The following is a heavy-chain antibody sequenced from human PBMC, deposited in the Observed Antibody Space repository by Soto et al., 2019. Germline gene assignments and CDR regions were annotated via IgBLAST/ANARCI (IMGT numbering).Heavy chain of an antibody. V-gene: IGHV1-18*01. Sequence: GSVKVSCKASGYTFTSYGISWVRQAPGQGLEWMGWISAYNGNTNYAQKLQGRVTMTTDTSTSTAYMELRSLRSDDTAVYYCARDRRITIFGVVPDLYYYYGMDVWGQGTTVTVSS. CDR3: ARDRRITIFGVVPDLYYYYGMDV. D-gene: IGHD3-3*01. J-gene: IGHJ6*02. CDR2: ISAYNGNT. CDR1: GYTFTSYG.